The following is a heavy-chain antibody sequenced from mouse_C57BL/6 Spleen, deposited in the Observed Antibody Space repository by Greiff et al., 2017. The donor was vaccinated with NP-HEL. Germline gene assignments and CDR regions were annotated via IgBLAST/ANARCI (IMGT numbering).Heavy chain of an antibody. D-gene: IGHD2-4*01. V-gene: IGHV1-26*01. Sequence: EVQLQQSGPELVKPGASVKISCKASGYTFTDYYMNWVKQSHGKSLEWIGDINPNNGGTSYNQKFKGKATLTVDKSSSTAYMELRSLTSEDSAVYYCARGAFYYDYHYYAMDYWGQGTSVTVSS. CDR1: GYTFTDYY. CDR3: ARGAFYYDYHYYAMDY. CDR2: INPNNGGT. J-gene: IGHJ4*01.